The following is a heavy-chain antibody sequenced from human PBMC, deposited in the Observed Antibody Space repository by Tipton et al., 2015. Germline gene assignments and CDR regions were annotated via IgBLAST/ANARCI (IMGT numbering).Heavy chain of an antibody. CDR2: IYHSGST. V-gene: IGHV4-4*02. Sequence: VKPSGTLSLTCAVSGGSISSDIWWNWVRQPPGKGLEWIGEIYHSGSTTYNPSLRSRVAISVDKSKKQFSLKLSSVTAADTAVYYCARNYDTIPWGIGMDVWGQGTTVTVSS. CDR1: GGSISSDIW. CDR3: ARNYDTIPWGIGMDV. D-gene: IGHD3-22*01. J-gene: IGHJ6*02.